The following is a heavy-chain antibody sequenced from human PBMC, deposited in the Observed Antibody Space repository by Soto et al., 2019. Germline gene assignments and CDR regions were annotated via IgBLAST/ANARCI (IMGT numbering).Heavy chain of an antibody. Sequence: EVQLVESGGGLVKPGGSLTLSCAASDFAFSNAWINWVRQAPWKGLEWVGRIKSRALGGTTDFAAPVRGRFAITRDDSKNMVYMQMNNLNTEDTAVYYCTTDSYSPIVEVRFYYWGHGTLVTVSS. V-gene: IGHV3-15*07. CDR2: IKSRALGGTT. J-gene: IGHJ4*01. CDR3: TTDSYSPIVEVRFYY. D-gene: IGHD1-26*01. CDR1: DFAFSNAW.